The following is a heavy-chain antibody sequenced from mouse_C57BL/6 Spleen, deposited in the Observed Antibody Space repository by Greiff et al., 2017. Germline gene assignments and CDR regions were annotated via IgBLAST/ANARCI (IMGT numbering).Heavy chain of an antibody. V-gene: IGHV1-15*01. CDR3: TRSDWDY. CDR2: IDPETGGT. J-gene: IGHJ2*01. D-gene: IGHD2-13*01. Sequence: VKLVESGAELVRPGASVTLSCKASGYTFTDYEMHWVKQTPVHGLEWIGAIDPETGGTAYNQKFKGKAILTADKSSSTAYMELRSLTSEDSAVYYCTRSDWDYWGQGTPLTVSS. CDR1: GYTFTDYE.